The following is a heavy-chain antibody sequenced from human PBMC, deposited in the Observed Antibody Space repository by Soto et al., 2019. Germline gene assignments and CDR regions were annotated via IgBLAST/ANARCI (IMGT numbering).Heavy chain of an antibody. CDR2: IYYSGST. Sequence: QLQLQESGPGLVKPSETLSLTCTVSGGSISSSSYYWGWIRQPPGKGLEWIGSIYYSGSTYYNPSLKSRVTISVDTSKNQFSLKLSSVTAADTAVYYCARQSGYGRFDYWGQGTLVTVSS. CDR3: ARQSGYGRFDY. J-gene: IGHJ4*02. V-gene: IGHV4-39*01. CDR1: GGSISSSSYY. D-gene: IGHD5-18*01.